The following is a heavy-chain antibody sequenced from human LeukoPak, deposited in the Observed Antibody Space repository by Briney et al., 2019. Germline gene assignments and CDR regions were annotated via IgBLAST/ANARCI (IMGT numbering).Heavy chain of an antibody. V-gene: IGHV3-23*01. CDR3: AKEGKTRNWNYYQAKPVY. CDR1: GFTFSSYA. D-gene: IGHD1-7*01. CDR2: ISGSGGGT. Sequence: GGSLRLSCAASGFTFSSYAMSWVRQAPGKGLEWVSAISGSGGGTYYADSVKGRFTISRDNSKYTLYLQMNSLRAEDTAVYYCAKEGKTRNWNYYQAKPVYWGQGTLVTVSS. J-gene: IGHJ4*02.